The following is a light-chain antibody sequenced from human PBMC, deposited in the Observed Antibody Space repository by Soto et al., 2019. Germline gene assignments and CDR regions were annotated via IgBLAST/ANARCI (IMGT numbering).Light chain of an antibody. CDR1: QSVLYSSNNKNY. V-gene: IGKV4-1*01. CDR2: WAS. J-gene: IGKJ4*01. Sequence: DIVMTQSPDSLAVSLGERATIHCKSSQSVLYSSNNKNYLAWYQQKPGQPPKLLISWASTRESGVSDRFSASGSGTDFTLTISSLQAEDVAVYYCQQYYTTLALTFGGGTKVDIK. CDR3: QQYYTTLALT.